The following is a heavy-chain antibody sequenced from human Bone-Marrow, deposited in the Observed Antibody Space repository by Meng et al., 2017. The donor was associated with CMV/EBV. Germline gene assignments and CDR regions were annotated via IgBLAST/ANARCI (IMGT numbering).Heavy chain of an antibody. CDR3: AKVLYGDYAHYYYYGMDV. J-gene: IGHJ6*02. Sequence: SLKISCAASGFTFDDYAMHWVRQAPGKGLEWVSGISWNSGSIGYADSVKGRFTISRDNAKNSLYLQMNSLRAEDTALYYCAKVLYGDYAHYYYYGMDVWGQGTTVTVSS. D-gene: IGHD4-17*01. CDR2: ISWNSGSI. CDR1: GFTFDDYA. V-gene: IGHV3-9*01.